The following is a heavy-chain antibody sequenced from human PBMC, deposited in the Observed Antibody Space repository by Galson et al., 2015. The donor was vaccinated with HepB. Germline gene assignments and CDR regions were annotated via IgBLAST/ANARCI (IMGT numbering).Heavy chain of an antibody. Sequence: LSLTCFVSGDSISSGSYYWNWIRQPPGKGLEWIGHVSYSGFIKYNPSLGSRVTISADMSKNQFFLKLTSVTAADTAVYYCARGRGYSSYDFAFWGQGILVTVSS. V-gene: IGHV4-61*01. J-gene: IGHJ4*02. D-gene: IGHD5-12*01. CDR3: ARGRGYSSYDFAF. CDR1: GDSISSGSYY. CDR2: VSYSGFI.